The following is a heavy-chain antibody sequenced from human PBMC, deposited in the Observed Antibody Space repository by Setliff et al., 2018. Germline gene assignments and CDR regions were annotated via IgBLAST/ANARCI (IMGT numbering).Heavy chain of an antibody. D-gene: IGHD6-19*01. CDR2: INKDGSER. J-gene: IGHJ5*02. CDR1: GLIFSNNW. V-gene: IGHV3-7*03. CDR3: VPQGPGYGNGWWTNWFDP. Sequence: GGSLRLSCVASGLIFSNNWMSWVRQAPGKGLEWVTNINKDGSERNYVDSVKGRFTISRDNAKNSVYLQMNSLRADDTAVYYCVPQGPGYGNGWWTNWFDPWGQGTLVT.